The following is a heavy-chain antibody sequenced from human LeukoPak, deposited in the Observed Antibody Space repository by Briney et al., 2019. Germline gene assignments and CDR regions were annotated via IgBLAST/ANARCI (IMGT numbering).Heavy chain of an antibody. CDR3: LRGDSRDF. J-gene: IGHJ4*02. CDR1: GFAFSTYT. CDR2: INSGGTTT. D-gene: IGHD3-22*01. V-gene: IGHV3-21*06. Sequence: GGSLRLSCAACGFAFSTYTMNWARHAPAQGKERVASINSGGTTTHYAFSVKGRFTISRDNAQNVLYLQMNGLRGDDAAVYYCLRGDSRDFWGQGTLVTVSS.